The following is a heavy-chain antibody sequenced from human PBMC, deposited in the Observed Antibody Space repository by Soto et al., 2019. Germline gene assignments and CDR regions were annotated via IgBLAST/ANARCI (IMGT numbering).Heavy chain of an antibody. CDR1: GDAFTSYY. V-gene: IGHV1-8*01. J-gene: IGHJ5*02. Sequence: GASVKLSCKASGDAFTSYYINWVRQATGQGLEWMGWMNPNSGNTGYAQKFQGRVTMTRNTSISTAYMELSSLRSEDTAVYYCARGLDSWAPTSHWFDPWRQGTLVTVSS. CDR2: MNPNSGNT. D-gene: IGHD2-15*01. CDR3: ARGLDSWAPTSHWFDP.